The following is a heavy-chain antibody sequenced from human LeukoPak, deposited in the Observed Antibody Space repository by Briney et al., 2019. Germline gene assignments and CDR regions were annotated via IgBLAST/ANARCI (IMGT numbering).Heavy chain of an antibody. Sequence: SQTLSLTCTVSGGSISSGDYFWSWIRQPPGKGLEWIGYIYYRGSTYYNPSLKSRVTISLGTSKNQFSLKLSSVTAADTAVYYCARDPLDSSGSHFDYWGQGTLVTVSS. V-gene: IGHV4-30-4*01. CDR3: ARDPLDSSGSHFDY. CDR2: IYYRGST. CDR1: GGSISSGDYF. D-gene: IGHD3-22*01. J-gene: IGHJ4*02.